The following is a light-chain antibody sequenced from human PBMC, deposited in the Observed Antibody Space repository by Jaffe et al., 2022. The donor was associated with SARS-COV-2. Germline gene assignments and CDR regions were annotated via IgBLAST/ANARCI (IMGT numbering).Light chain of an antibody. J-gene: IGKJ2*01. V-gene: IGKV1-39*01. CDR1: QSITSY. CDR2: AAS. Sequence: DIQMTQSPSSLSASVGDRVTITCRASQSITSYLNWYQQKPRKAPKLLIYAASSLQSGVPSRFSGSGSGTDFTLTISSLQPEDVATYYCQQSYSTLPYTFGQGTKLEIK. CDR3: QQSYSTLPYT.